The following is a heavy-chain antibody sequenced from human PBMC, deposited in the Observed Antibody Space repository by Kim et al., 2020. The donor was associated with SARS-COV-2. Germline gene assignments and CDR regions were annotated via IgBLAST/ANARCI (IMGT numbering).Heavy chain of an antibody. CDR1: GFTFSTYA. V-gene: IGHV3-23*01. Sequence: GGSLRLSCAASGFTFSTYALTWVRQAPGKGLEWVATMTGSGAWTDYADSVKGRFTISRDNSKNTLYLQMQSLRAEDTALYYCATDPIAGDKVVWLDPWG. D-gene: IGHD6-13*01. J-gene: IGHJ5*02. CDR3: ATDPIAGDKVVWLDP. CDR2: MTGSGAWT.